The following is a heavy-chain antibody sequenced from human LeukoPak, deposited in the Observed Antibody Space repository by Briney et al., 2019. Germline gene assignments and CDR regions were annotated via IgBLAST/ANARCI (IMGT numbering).Heavy chain of an antibody. CDR3: ARVGAAGAGN. Sequence: SETLSLTCAVYGGSFSGYYWSWIRQPPGKGREWRGEINHSGSTNYNPSLKSRVTISVDTSKNQFSLKLSSVTAADTAVYYCARVGAAGAGNWGQGTLVTVSS. J-gene: IGHJ4*02. CDR2: INHSGST. D-gene: IGHD6-13*01. V-gene: IGHV4-34*01. CDR1: GGSFSGYY.